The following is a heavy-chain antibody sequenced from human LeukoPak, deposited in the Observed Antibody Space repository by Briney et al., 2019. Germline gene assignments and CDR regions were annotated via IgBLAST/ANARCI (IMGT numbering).Heavy chain of an antibody. J-gene: IGHJ1*01. CDR2: IYYSGST. Sequence: SEILSLTCTVSGGSISSGGYYWSWIRQHPGKGLEWIGYIYYSGSTYYNPSLKSRVTISVDTSKNQFSLKLSSVTAADTAVYYCASAVEYYDFWSGYLKYFQHWGQGTLVTVSS. CDR1: GGSISSGGYY. D-gene: IGHD3-3*01. V-gene: IGHV4-31*03. CDR3: ASAVEYYDFWSGYLKYFQH.